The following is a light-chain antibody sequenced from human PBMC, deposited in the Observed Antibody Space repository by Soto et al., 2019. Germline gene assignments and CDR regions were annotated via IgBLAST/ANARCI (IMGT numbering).Light chain of an antibody. CDR2: WAS. CDR1: QILLHSNGYNN. CDR3: QQYINDLPA. Sequence: IVMTQSPLSLPVTPFEPGSISCSSSQILLHSNGYNNLDWYLQKPGQSPQLIYWASTRESGVPDRFSGSGSGTDFTLTISSLQAEDVAVYYCQQYINDLPAFGQGTKVDIK. J-gene: IGKJ1*01. V-gene: IGKV2-28*01.